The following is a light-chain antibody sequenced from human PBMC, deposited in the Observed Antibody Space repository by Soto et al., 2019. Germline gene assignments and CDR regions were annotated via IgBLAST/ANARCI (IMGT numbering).Light chain of an antibody. J-gene: IGKJ4*01. V-gene: IGKV4-1*01. CDR1: QSVLYSSNNKNY. CDR2: WAS. CDR3: QEYYSTPLT. Sequence: SSQSVLYSSNNKNYLAWYQQKPGQPPKLLIYWASTRESGVPDRFSGSGSGTDFTLTISSLQAEDVAVYYCQEYYSTPLTFGGGTKVDI.